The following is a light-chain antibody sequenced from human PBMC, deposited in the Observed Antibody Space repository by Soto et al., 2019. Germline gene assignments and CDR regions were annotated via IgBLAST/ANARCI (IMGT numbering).Light chain of an antibody. Sequence: EILMTQSPATLSVSPGERATLSCRASQTVTGAFAWYHQQPGQAPRLLIYCAATSATGIPDRFCGSGSGTEFTLIISSLQSEDFAVYYCQQYNDWPPYTFGQGTNVEIK. CDR3: QQYNDWPPYT. V-gene: IGKV3-15*01. CDR1: QTVTGA. CDR2: CAA. J-gene: IGKJ2*01.